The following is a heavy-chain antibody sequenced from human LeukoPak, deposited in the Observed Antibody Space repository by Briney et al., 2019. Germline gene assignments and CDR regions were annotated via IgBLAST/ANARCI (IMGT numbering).Heavy chain of an antibody. V-gene: IGHV4-39*07. CDR3: AVITMIRGKNWFDP. Sequence: PSETLSLTCSVSGGSISSSNYYWGWIRQPPGKGLEWIGSIYYSGSTYYNPSLKSRVTMSLDTSKNHFSLNLSSVTAADTAVYYCAVITMIRGKNWFDPWGQGTLVTVSS. CDR2: IYYSGST. CDR1: GGSISSSNYY. D-gene: IGHD3-10*01. J-gene: IGHJ5*02.